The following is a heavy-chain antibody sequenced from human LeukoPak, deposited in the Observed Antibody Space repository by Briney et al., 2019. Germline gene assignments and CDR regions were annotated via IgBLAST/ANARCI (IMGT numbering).Heavy chain of an antibody. CDR3: AKNSFYCDSRSCFFDY. CDR1: GCTFSSYG. Sequence: PGGSLRLSCAASGCTFSSYGMSWVRQPPGKGLEGVGSISGSGGNTSYEDSVRGRFTISRDISKNTLYLQMNSLRAEDTAVYYCAKNSFYCDSRSCFFDYWGQGTLVTVSS. CDR2: ISGSGGNT. J-gene: IGHJ4*02. D-gene: IGHD3-10*01. V-gene: IGHV3-23*01.